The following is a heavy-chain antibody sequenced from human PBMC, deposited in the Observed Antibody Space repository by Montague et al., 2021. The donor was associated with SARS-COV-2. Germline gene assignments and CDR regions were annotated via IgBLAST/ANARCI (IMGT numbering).Heavy chain of an antibody. V-gene: IGHV4-59*13. D-gene: IGHD1-14*01. CDR1: GGSISAYY. Sequence: SETLSLTCTVSGGSISAYYWSWIRQPPGKGLEWIAYMYNSRSSNYNPSLKSRVSISVDTSKSQFSLKLTSVTAADTAVYYCAREGIRTPGAEWKILHYHGMDVWGQGTTVTVSS. J-gene: IGHJ6*02. CDR2: MYNSRSS. CDR3: AREGIRTPGAEWKILHYHGMDV.